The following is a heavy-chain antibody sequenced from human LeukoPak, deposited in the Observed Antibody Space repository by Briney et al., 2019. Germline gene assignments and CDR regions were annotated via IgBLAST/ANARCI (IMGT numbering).Heavy chain of an antibody. J-gene: IGHJ4*02. CDR2: MNPNSANT. D-gene: IGHD2-15*01. V-gene: IGHV1-8*02. Sequence: PEASVKVSCKASGYTFTSYDINWVRQATGQGLEWMGWMNPNSANTGYAQKFQGRVTMTRNTSISTAYMELSSLRSEDTAVYYCARVSGYCSGGSCYSGHWGQGTLVTVSS. CDR1: GYTFTSYD. CDR3: ARVSGYCSGGSCYSGH.